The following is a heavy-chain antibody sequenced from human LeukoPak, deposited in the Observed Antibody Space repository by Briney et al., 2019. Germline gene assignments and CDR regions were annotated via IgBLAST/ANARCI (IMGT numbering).Heavy chain of an antibody. CDR1: GGSISSGGYY. D-gene: IGHD2-15*01. V-gene: IGHV4-61*08. CDR2: IYYSGST. CDR3: ARGTVRGYYFDY. J-gene: IGHJ4*02. Sequence: SETLSLTCTVSGGSISSGGYYWSWIRQPPGKGLEWIGYIYYSGSTNYNPSLKSRVTISVDTSKNQFSLKLSSVTAADTAVYYCARGTVRGYYFDYWGQGTLVTVSS.